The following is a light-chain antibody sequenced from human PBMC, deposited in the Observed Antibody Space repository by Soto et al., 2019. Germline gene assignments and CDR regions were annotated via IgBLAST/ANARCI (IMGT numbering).Light chain of an antibody. Sequence: SYELTQPPSVSVAPGQTARITCGGNNIGSKSVHWYQQKPGQAPVLVVYDDSDRPSGTPERFSGSNSGNTATLTISRVEAGDEADYYCQVWDSSSDHPNYVFGTGTKVTVL. V-gene: IGLV3-21*02. J-gene: IGLJ1*01. CDR1: NIGSKS. CDR3: QVWDSSSDHPNYV. CDR2: DDS.